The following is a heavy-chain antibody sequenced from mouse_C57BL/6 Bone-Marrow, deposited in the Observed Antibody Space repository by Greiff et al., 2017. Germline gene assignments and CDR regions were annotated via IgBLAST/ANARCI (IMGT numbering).Heavy chain of an antibody. V-gene: IGHV1-76*01. Sequence: QVQLKQSGAELVRPGASVKLSCKASGYTFTDYYINWVKQRPGQGLEWIARIYPGSGNTYYNEKFKGKATLTAEKSSSTAYMQLSSLTSEDSAVYFCARNGITTVDYWGQGTTLTVSS. J-gene: IGHJ2*01. D-gene: IGHD1-1*01. CDR1: GYTFTDYY. CDR3: ARNGITTVDY. CDR2: IYPGSGNT.